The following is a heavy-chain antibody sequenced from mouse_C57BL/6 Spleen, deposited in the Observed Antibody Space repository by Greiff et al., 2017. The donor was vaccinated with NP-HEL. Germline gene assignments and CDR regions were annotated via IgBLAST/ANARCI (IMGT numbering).Heavy chain of an antibody. V-gene: IGHV1-82*01. D-gene: IGHD2-4*01. CDR2: IYPGDGDT. J-gene: IGHJ4*01. CDR1: GYAFSSSW. CDR3: AREGYYDYDGAMDY. Sequence: QVQLQQSGPELVKPGASVKISCKASGYAFSSSWMNWVKQRPGKGLEWIGRIYPGDGDTNYNGKFKGKATLTADKSSSTAYMQLSSLTSEDSAVYFCAREGYYDYDGAMDYWGQGTSVTVSS.